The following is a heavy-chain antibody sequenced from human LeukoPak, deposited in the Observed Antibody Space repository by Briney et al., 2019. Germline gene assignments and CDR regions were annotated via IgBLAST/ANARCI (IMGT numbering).Heavy chain of an antibody. V-gene: IGHV4-39*01. CDR2: IYYSGST. CDR3: ARAVVVVVPATLDY. CDR1: GVSISSSSYY. Sequence: SETLSLTCTVSGVSISSSSYYWGWVRQPPGKGLEWIGTIYYSGSTYYSPSLKSRVTISVDTSKNQFSLNLTSVTAADTAVYYCARAVVVVVPATLDYWGQGTLVTVSS. D-gene: IGHD2-15*01. J-gene: IGHJ4*02.